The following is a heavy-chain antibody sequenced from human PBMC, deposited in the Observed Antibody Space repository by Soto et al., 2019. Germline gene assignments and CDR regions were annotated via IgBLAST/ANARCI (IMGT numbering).Heavy chain of an antibody. D-gene: IGHD4-17*01. V-gene: IGHV4-59*01. Sequence: QVQLQESGPGLVKPSETLSLTCTVSGASISSYYWSWIRQPPGKGLEWIGYIYYSGTTNYNPSLNSRVTISVHTSKHQFSLKLTSVTAADTAVYYCEGDRWGYGGLFADWGQGTLFTVCS. CDR2: IYYSGTT. CDR3: EGDRWGYGGLFAD. CDR1: GASISSYY. J-gene: IGHJ4*02.